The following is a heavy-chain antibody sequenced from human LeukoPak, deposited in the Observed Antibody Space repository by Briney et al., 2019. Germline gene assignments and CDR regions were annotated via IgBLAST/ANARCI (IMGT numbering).Heavy chain of an antibody. D-gene: IGHD3-3*02. CDR3: ARDKGWPISYFDY. Sequence: GGSLRLSCVASGFSFSSYVMNWVRQAPGTGLEWVSAISGNGGSTYYADSVKGRFTISRDNSKNTLSLQMNSLRAEDTAVYYCARDKGWPISYFDYWGQGTQVTVSA. J-gene: IGHJ4*02. CDR2: ISGNGGST. CDR1: GFSFSSYV. V-gene: IGHV3-23*01.